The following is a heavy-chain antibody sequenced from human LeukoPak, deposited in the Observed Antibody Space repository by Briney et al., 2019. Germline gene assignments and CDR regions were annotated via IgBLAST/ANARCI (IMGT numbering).Heavy chain of an antibody. CDR3: ARAVLYDLWTSGSFDY. J-gene: IGHJ4*02. CDR1: GFTVSSNY. CDR2: IYSGGST. V-gene: IGHV3-53*01. D-gene: IGHD3-3*01. Sequence: GGSLRLSCAASGFTVSSNYMSWVRQAPGKGLEWVSVIYSGGSTYYADSVKGRFTISRDNSKNTLYLQMNSLRAEDTAVYYCARAVLYDLWTSGSFDYWGQGTLVTVSS.